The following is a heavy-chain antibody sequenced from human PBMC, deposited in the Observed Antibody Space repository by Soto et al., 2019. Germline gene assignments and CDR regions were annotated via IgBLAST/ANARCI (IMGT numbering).Heavy chain of an antibody. CDR3: ARGCTGLRAYYYYGMDV. CDR2: MNPNSGNT. V-gene: IGHV1-8*01. Sequence: ASVKGSCKTAGYTFTSYHSNRLIQATGQGLEWMGWMNPNSGNTGYAQKFQGRVTMTRNTSISTAYMELSSLRSEDTAVYYCARGCTGLRAYYYYGMDVWGQGTTVT. CDR1: GYTFTSYH. D-gene: IGHD4-17*01. J-gene: IGHJ6*02.